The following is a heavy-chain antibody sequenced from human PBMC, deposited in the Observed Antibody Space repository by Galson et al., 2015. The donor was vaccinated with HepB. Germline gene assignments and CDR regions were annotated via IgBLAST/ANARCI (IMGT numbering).Heavy chain of an antibody. CDR3: ARGARARIAVAGLEPGY. D-gene: IGHD6-19*01. CDR1: GYTFTSYG. Sequence: SVKVSCKASGYTFTSYGISWVRQAPGQGLEWMGWISAYNGNTNYAQKLQGRVTMTTDTSTSTAYMELRSLRSDDTAVYYCARGARARIAVAGLEPGYWGQGTLVTVSS. CDR2: ISAYNGNT. V-gene: IGHV1-18*01. J-gene: IGHJ4*02.